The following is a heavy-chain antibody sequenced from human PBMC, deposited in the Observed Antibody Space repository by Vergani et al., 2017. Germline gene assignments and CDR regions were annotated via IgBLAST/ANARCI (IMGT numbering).Heavy chain of an antibody. CDR2: ISGSGGST. V-gene: IGHV3-23*01. J-gene: IGHJ4*02. D-gene: IGHD2-2*03. CDR3: AKDGGYCSSTSCYRGKYFDY. CDR1: GFTFSSYA. Sequence: EVQLLESGGGLVQPGGSLRLSCAASGFTFSSYAMSWVRQAPGKGLEWVSAISGSGGSTYYADSVKGRFTISRDNSKNTLYLQMNSLRAEDTAVYYCAKDGGYCSSTSCYRGKYFDYWGQGTLVTVSS.